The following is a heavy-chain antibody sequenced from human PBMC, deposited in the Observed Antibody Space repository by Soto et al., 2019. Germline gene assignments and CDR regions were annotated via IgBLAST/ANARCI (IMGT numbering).Heavy chain of an antibody. Sequence: ASVKVSCKASGYTFTGYYMHWVRQAPGQGLERMGWINPNSGGTNYAQKFQGWVTMTRDTSISTAYMELSRLRSDDTAVYYCARRAYDILSGGDYGMDVWGQGTTVTVSS. CDR3: ARRAYDILSGGDYGMDV. V-gene: IGHV1-2*04. CDR1: GYTFTGYY. CDR2: INPNSGGT. D-gene: IGHD3-9*01. J-gene: IGHJ6*02.